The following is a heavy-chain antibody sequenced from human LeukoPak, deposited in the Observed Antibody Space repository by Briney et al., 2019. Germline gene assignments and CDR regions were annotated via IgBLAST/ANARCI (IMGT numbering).Heavy chain of an antibody. CDR1: GYTFTGYY. V-gene: IGHV1-2*02. D-gene: IGHD4-11*01. CDR2: INPNSGGT. J-gene: IGHJ2*01. Sequence: GALVKVSCKASGYTFTGYYMHWVRQAPGQGLEWMGWINPNSGGTNYAQKFQGRVTMTRDTSISTAYMELSRLRSEDTAVYYCARTPRDYSKLGYWYFDLWGRGTLVTVSS. CDR3: ARTPRDYSKLGYWYFDL.